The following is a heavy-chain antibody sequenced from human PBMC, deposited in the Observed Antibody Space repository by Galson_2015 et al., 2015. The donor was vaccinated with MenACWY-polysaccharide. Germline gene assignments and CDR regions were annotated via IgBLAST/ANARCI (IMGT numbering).Heavy chain of an antibody. Sequence: SLRLSCAASTVTFRGSGMHWVRQAPGKGLEWVAVIQYDAVYKQYLDSVKGRFSVSRDNSKSTLYLEMNNLRAEDTALYYCAREGSRIVFHAFDFWGQGTMVTVSS. J-gene: IGHJ3*01. CDR2: IQYDAVYK. V-gene: IGHV3-33*01. D-gene: IGHD2-21*01. CDR3: AREGSRIVFHAFDF. CDR1: TVTFRGSG.